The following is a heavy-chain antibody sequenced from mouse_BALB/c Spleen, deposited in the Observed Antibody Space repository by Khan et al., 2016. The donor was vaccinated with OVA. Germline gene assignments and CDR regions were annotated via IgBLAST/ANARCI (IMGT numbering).Heavy chain of an antibody. Sequence: EVQLQESGPSLVKPSQTLSLTCSVTGDSITSGYWSWIRKFPGNKLEYMGYMIYTGYTDYNPPLKRRLAITLHTSKNQYYLQLNSVTTADTATYCCARSTYRYAFAYWGQGTLVTVSA. CDR2: MIYTGYT. V-gene: IGHV3-8*02. CDR3: ARSTYRYAFAY. J-gene: IGHJ3*01. CDR1: GDSITSGY. D-gene: IGHD2-14*01.